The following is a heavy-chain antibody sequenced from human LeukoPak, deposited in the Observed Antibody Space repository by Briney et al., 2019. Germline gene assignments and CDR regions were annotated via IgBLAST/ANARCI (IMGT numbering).Heavy chain of an antibody. J-gene: IGHJ4*02. CDR3: AREIRYSSSSPFDY. Sequence: EGSLRLSCAASGFTFSSYSMNWVRQAPGKGLEWVSSISSSSSYIYYADSVKGRFTISRDNAKNSLYLQMNSLRAEDTAVYYCAREIRYSSSSPFDYWGQGTLVTVSS. V-gene: IGHV3-21*01. D-gene: IGHD6-6*01. CDR2: ISSSSSYI. CDR1: GFTFSSYS.